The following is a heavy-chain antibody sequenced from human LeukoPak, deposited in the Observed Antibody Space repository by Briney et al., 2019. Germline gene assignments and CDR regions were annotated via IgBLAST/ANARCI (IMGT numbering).Heavy chain of an antibody. CDR3: TRGRVTSLDS. CDR1: GFTFVDEA. CDR2: IRSRPFGATT. Sequence: GGSLRLSCSASGFTFVDEAINWVRQAPGKALEWVGFIRSRPFGATTEYAASVRGRFSISRDDSETIAYLQMNSLKTEDTAVYCCTRGRVTSLDSWGQGTLVTVSS. V-gene: IGHV3-49*04. J-gene: IGHJ5*01. D-gene: IGHD2-21*02.